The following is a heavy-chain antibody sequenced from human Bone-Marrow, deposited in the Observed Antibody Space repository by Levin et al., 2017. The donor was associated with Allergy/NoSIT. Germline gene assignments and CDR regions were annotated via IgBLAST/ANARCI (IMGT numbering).Heavy chain of an antibody. Sequence: GGSLRLSCAASGFRFTNYGIHWVRQAPGKGLEWVAVISFDGTIKYYAESVRGRFTISRDNSQNTLSLQMNSLRPEDTAVYYCAKDPSYCSGRTCYTQYYYYGMDVWGQGTTVTVSS. CDR2: ISFDGTIK. CDR1: GFRFTNYG. J-gene: IGHJ6*02. V-gene: IGHV3-30*18. D-gene: IGHD6-19*01. CDR3: AKDPSYCSGRTCYTQYYYYGMDV.